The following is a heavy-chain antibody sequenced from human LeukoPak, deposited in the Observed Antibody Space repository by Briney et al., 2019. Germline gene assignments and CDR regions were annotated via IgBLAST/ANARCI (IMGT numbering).Heavy chain of an antibody. J-gene: IGHJ4*02. CDR3: VRAAAGSPDY. CDR1: GFTFSKAW. D-gene: IGHD6-13*01. V-gene: IGHV3-15*05. CDR2: ILSNIDGGTT. Sequence: GGSLRLSCAVSGFTFSKAWMSWVRQTPGKGLEWVGRILSNIDGGTTDYAAPVKGRFTISRDDSKSTLYLQMNSLRAEDTAVYYCVRAAAGSPDYWGQGTLVTVSS.